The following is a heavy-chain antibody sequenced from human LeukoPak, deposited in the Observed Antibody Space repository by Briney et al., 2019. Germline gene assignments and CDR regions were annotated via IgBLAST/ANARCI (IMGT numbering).Heavy chain of an antibody. V-gene: IGHV1-69*01. CDR2: IIPIFGTA. CDR1: GGTFSSYA. D-gene: IGHD6-6*01. J-gene: IGHJ3*02. CDR3: ARVLTPYSSSSSAFDI. Sequence: SVKVSCKASGGTFSSYAISWVRQAPGQGLEWMGGIIPIFGTANYAQKFQSRVTITADESTSTAYMELSSLRSEDTAVYYCARVLTPYSSSSSAFDIWGQGTMVTVSS.